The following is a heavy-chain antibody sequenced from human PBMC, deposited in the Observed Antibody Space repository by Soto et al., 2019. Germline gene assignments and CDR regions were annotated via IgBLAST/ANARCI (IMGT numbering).Heavy chain of an antibody. CDR1: GGSVSSGSYY. V-gene: IGHV4-61*01. CDR2: IYYSGST. D-gene: IGHD6-6*01. J-gene: IGHJ5*02. Sequence: SETLSLTCTVPGGSVSSGSYYWSWIRQPPGKGLEWIGYIYYSGSTNYNPSLKSRVTISVDTSKNQFSLKLSSVTAADTAVYYCARHYSAYSSSDWFDPWGQGTLVTVSS. CDR3: ARHYSAYSSSDWFDP.